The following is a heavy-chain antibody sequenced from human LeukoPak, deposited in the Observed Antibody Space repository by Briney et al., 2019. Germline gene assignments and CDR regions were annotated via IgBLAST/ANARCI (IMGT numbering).Heavy chain of an antibody. CDR1: AGSISSHY. D-gene: IGHD6-13*01. CDR2: IYYSGST. Sequence: SGTLSLTCTVSAGSISSHYWSWIRQPPGKGLEWIGYIYYSGSTNYNPSLKSRVTISVDTSKNQFSLKLSSVTAADTAVYYCARLTQRLVRLRSYWYFDLWGRGTLVTVSS. CDR3: ARLTQRLVRLRSYWYFDL. V-gene: IGHV4-59*11. J-gene: IGHJ2*01.